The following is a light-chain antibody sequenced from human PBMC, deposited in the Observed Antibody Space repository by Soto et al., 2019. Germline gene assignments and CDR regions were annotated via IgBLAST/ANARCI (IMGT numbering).Light chain of an antibody. V-gene: IGLV2-14*03. CDR1: SSDVGRYNH. CDR2: EVS. CDR3: SSFTTTNTLI. Sequence: QSVLTQPASVSGSSGQSITISCTGTSSDVGRYNHVSWYQQHPGKAPKVIIYEVSNRPSGVSARFSGSKSGKTASLTISGLQAEDEADYYCSSFTTTNTLIFGGGTKLTVL. J-gene: IGLJ2*01.